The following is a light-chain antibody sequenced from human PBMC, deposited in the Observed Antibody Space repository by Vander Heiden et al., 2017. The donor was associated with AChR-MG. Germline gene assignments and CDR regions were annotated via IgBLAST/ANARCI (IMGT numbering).Light chain of an antibody. Sequence: EIVLTQPPATLSLSPGERATLSCRTSQSVGSFLAWYQQKHGQAPRLLMYVASKRATGIPARFSGSGSGTDFTLTISSLEPEDFAVYYCQHRRAFGQGTRLEIK. V-gene: IGKV3-11*01. J-gene: IGKJ5*01. CDR2: VAS. CDR3: QHRRA. CDR1: QSVGSF.